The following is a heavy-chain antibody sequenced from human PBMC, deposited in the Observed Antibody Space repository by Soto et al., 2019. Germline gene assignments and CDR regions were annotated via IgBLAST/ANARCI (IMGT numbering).Heavy chain of an antibody. D-gene: IGHD3-10*01. CDR3: AREPRPLFRSYYYGMDV. CDR1: GGSISSGGYY. CDR2: IYYSGST. V-gene: IGHV4-31*03. Sequence: SETLSLTCTVSGGSISSGGYYWSWIRQHPGKGLEWIGYIYYSGSTYYNPSLKSRVTISVDTSKNQFSLKLSSVTAADTAVYYCAREPRPLFRSYYYGMDVWGQGTTVTVS. J-gene: IGHJ6*02.